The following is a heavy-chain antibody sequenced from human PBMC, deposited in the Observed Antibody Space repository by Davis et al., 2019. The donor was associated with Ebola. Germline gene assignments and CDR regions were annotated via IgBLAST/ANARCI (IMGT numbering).Heavy chain of an antibody. V-gene: IGHV2-70*11. CDR2: IDWDDDK. D-gene: IGHD5-24*01. CDR1: GFPLSPSGMC. Sequence: SGPTLVKPTQTLTLTCTFSGFPLSPSGMCVSWIRQPSGKPLEWLARIDWDDDKYYSTSLKTRLTISKDTSKNQVVLIMTNMAPVDTATYYCERTYGYNFMFDYWGQGTLVTVSS. CDR3: ERTYGYNFMFDY. J-gene: IGHJ4*02.